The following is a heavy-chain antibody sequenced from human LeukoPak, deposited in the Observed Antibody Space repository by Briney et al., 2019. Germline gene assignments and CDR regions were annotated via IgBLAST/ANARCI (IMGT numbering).Heavy chain of an antibody. CDR1: GFTFDGYA. J-gene: IGHJ4*02. CDR3: AKDLSSSWYYFDY. D-gene: IGHD6-13*01. Sequence: PGRSLRLSCAASGFTFDGYAMHWVRQAPGKGLEWVSGISWNSGSIGYADSVKGRFTISRDNAKNSLYLQMNSLRAEDTALYYCAKDLSSSWYYFDYWGQGTLVTVSS. V-gene: IGHV3-9*01. CDR2: ISWNSGSI.